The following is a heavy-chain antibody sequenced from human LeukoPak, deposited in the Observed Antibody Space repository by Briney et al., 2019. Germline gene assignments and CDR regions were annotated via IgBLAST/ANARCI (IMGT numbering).Heavy chain of an antibody. CDR3: AKDMGTIFGVVTNYYYYGMDV. J-gene: IGHJ6*02. Sequence: GGSLRLSCAASGFTFSSYGMHWVRQAPGKGLEWVAVISYDGSNKYYADSMKGRFTISRDNSKNTLYLQMNSLRAEDTAVYYCAKDMGTIFGVVTNYYYYGMDVWGQGTTVTVSS. V-gene: IGHV3-30*18. CDR2: ISYDGSNK. D-gene: IGHD3-3*01. CDR1: GFTFSSYG.